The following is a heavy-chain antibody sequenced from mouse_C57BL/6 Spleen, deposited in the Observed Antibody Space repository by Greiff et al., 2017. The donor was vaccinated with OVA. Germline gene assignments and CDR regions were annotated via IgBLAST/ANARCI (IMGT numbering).Heavy chain of an antibody. Sequence: QVQLKASGPGLVQPSQSLSITCTVSGFSLTSYGVHWVRQPPGKGLEWLGVIWSGGSTAYNAAFISRLSISKDNSKSQVFFKMNSLQADDTAIYYCAKTRLDHYYAMDYWGQGTSVTVSS. CDR3: AKTRLDHYYAMDY. CDR1: GFSLTSYG. CDR2: IWSGGST. J-gene: IGHJ4*01. V-gene: IGHV2-4*01. D-gene: IGHD6-1*01.